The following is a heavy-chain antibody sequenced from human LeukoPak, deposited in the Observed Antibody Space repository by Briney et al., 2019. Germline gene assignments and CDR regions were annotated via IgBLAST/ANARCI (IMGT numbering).Heavy chain of an antibody. D-gene: IGHD4-17*01. V-gene: IGHV3-30*04. Sequence: GRSLRLSCAASGFTFSSYAMHWVRQAPGKGLEWVAVISYDGSNKYYADSVKGRFTISRDNSKNTLYLQMNSLRAEDTAVYYCARGTEGDDYGDSLFAFDIWGQGTMVTVSS. CDR3: ARGTEGDDYGDSLFAFDI. J-gene: IGHJ3*02. CDR2: ISYDGSNK. CDR1: GFTFSSYA.